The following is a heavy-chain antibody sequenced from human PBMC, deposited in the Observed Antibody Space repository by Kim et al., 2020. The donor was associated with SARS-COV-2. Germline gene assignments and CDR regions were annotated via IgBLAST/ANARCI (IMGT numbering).Heavy chain of an antibody. D-gene: IGHD3-10*01. CDR2: IYYSGST. CDR3: ARRGGPQDI. CDR1: GGSISSSSYY. J-gene: IGHJ3*02. V-gene: IGHV4-39*01. Sequence: SETLSLTCTVSGGSISSSSYYWGWIRQPPGKGLEWIGSIYYSGSTYYNPSLKSRVTISVDTSKNQFSLKLSSVTAADTAVYYCARRGGPQDIWGQGTMVTVSS.